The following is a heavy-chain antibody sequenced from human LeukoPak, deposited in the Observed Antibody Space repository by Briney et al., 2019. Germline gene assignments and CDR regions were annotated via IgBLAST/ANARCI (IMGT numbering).Heavy chain of an antibody. CDR2: IIPIFGTV. D-gene: IGHD3-3*01. CDR3: ARPLSRFLEWFYGPSSYTYMDV. CDR1: GGTFSSYA. J-gene: IGHJ6*03. Sequence: GASVKVSCKASGGTFSSYAISWVRQAPGQGLEWMGGIIPIFGTVNYAQKFQGRVTITADKSTSTAYMELSSLRSEDTAVYYCARPLSRFLEWFYGPSSYTYMDVGGKGTTVTIS. V-gene: IGHV1-69*06.